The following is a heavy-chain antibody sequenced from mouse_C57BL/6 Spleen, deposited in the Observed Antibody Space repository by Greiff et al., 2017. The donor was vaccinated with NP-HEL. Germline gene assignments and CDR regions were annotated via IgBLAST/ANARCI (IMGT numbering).Heavy chain of an antibody. D-gene: IGHD2-5*01. CDR1: GYTFTSYW. CDR2: IDPNSGGT. Sequence: QVQLKQPGAELVKPGASVKLSCKASGYTFTSYWMHWVKQRPGRGLEWIGRIDPNSGGTKYNEKFKSEATLTVDKPSSTAYMQLSSLTSEDSAVYYCARSYYSNYYAMDYWGQGTSVTVSS. CDR3: ARSYYSNYYAMDY. V-gene: IGHV1-72*01. J-gene: IGHJ4*01.